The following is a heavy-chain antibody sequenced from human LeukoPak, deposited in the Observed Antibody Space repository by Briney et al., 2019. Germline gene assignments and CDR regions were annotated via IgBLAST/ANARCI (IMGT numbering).Heavy chain of an antibody. Sequence: GGSLRLSCAASGFTFSTCAMGWVRQAPGKGLEWVAATSHNEYNKYYADSVNGRFTISRDNSKNTLYLEVNSLRADDTAVYYCARGPGLAMGKGYFDYCGQGTLVTVSS. V-gene: IGHV3-30-3*01. J-gene: IGHJ4*02. CDR1: GFTFSTCA. D-gene: IGHD6-19*01. CDR3: ARGPGLAMGKGYFDY. CDR2: TSHNEYNK.